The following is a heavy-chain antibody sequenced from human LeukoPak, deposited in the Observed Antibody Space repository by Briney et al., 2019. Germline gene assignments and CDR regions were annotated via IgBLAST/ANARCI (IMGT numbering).Heavy chain of an antibody. D-gene: IGHD6-13*01. V-gene: IGHV3-30-3*01. CDR3: ARGFGKAAANVFGGYTMDV. CDR2: ISYDGSNK. CDR1: GFTFSSYA. J-gene: IGHJ6*02. Sequence: GRSLRLSCAASGFTFSSYAMRWVRQAPGKGLEWVAVISYDGSNKYYADSVKGRFTISRDNSKNTLYLQMNSLRAEDTAVYYCARGFGKAAANVFGGYTMDVWGQGTTVTVSS.